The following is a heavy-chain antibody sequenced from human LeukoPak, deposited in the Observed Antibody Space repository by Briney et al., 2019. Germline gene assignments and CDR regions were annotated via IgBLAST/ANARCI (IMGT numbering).Heavy chain of an antibody. CDR3: ARDGGGVSSWVSH. J-gene: IGHJ4*02. CDR1: GYSFSSYW. CDR2: IDPGDSFT. Sequence: GESLKISCKGSGYSFSSYWISWVRQMPGKGLECRGRIDPGDSFTKYRPSLEGRVTISADKSLSTVYLQWSSLKASDTAIYYCARDGGGVSSWVSHWGQGTLVTVSS. V-gene: IGHV5-10-1*01. D-gene: IGHD2-8*02.